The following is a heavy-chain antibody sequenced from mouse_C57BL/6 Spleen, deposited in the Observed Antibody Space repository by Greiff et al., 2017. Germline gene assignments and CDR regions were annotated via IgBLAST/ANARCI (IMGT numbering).Heavy chain of an antibody. Sequence: VQLQQPGAELVKPGASVKMSCKASGYTFTSYWITWVKQRPGQGLEWIGDIYPGSGSTNYNEKFKSKATLTVDTSSSTAYMQLSSLTSEDSAVYYCARYGDYSNYVAWFAYWGQGTLVTVSA. J-gene: IGHJ3*01. CDR3: ARYGDYSNYVAWFAY. V-gene: IGHV1-55*01. CDR1: GYTFTSYW. CDR2: IYPGSGST. D-gene: IGHD2-5*01.